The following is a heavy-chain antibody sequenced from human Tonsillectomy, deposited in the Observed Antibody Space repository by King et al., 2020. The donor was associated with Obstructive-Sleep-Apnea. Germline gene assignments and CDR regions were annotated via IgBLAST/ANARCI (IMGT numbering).Heavy chain of an antibody. V-gene: IGHV1-18*01. CDR3: ARDASLDWSRYYDSYHAMDV. CDR1: GYTFMHYG. CDR2: IGYTGHA. D-gene: IGHD3-9*01. Sequence: QLVQSGSEVKKPGASVRVSCMASGYTFMHYGISWVRQAPGQGLEWMGWIGYTGHANYAQNLQGRVTITADTSTSTVYMELRGLRSDDSAVYYCARDASLDWSRYYDSYHAMDVWGQGTTVTVSS. J-gene: IGHJ6*02.